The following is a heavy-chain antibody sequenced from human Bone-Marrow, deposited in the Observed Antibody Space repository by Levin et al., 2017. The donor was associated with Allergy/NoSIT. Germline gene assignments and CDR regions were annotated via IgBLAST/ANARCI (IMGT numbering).Heavy chain of an antibody. CDR3: ARGSDADWLSSTLDF. J-gene: IGHJ4*02. D-gene: IGHD3-9*01. V-gene: IGHV1-2*02. CDR1: GYMFTGYY. Sequence: GPVKVSCKASGYMFTGYYIHWVRQAPGQGLEWVGWISPYAGGTYYAQKFQGRVTMTRETSVSTVYMEMDRLTSDDTAVYFCARGSDADWLSSTLDFWGRGTLVTVSS. CDR2: ISPYAGGT.